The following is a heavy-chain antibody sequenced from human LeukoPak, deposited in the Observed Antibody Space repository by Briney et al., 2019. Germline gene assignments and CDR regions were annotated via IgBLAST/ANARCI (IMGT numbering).Heavy chain of an antibody. CDR3: ARADYGDYVDDAFDI. Sequence: GGSLRLSCAASGFTFSDYYMSWTRQAPGKGLEWASYISSSGSTIYYADSVKGRFTISRDNAKNSLYLQMNSLRAEDTAVYYCARADYGDYVDDAFDIWGQGTMVTVSS. CDR2: ISSSGSTI. CDR1: GFTFSDYY. V-gene: IGHV3-11*01. D-gene: IGHD4-17*01. J-gene: IGHJ3*02.